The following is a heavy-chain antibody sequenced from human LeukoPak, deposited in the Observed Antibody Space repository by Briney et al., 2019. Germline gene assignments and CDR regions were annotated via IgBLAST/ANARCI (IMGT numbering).Heavy chain of an antibody. V-gene: IGHV3-48*04. Sequence: PGGSLRLSGAASGFTFSSYSMNWVRQAPGKGLEWVSYISSSSSTIYYADSVKGRFTISRDNAKNSLYLQMNSLRAEDTAVYYCARDLEAKEYYYDSSGYYPFDDWSQGTLVTVSS. CDR2: ISSSSSTI. J-gene: IGHJ4*02. D-gene: IGHD3-22*01. CDR1: GFTFSSYS. CDR3: ARDLEAKEYYYDSSGYYPFDD.